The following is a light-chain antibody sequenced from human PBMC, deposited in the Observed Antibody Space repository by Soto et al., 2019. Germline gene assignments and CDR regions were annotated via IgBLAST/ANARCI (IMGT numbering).Light chain of an antibody. V-gene: IGKV3-15*01. CDR3: QQYNNWPPYT. CDR2: GAS. J-gene: IGKJ2*01. CDR1: QSVSSN. Sequence: EIVMTQSPATLSVSPGERATLSCRASQSVSSNLAWYQQKPGQAPRLLIYGASTRATGIPARFSGSVSGTEFTLTISSLQSEDFAVSYCQQYNNWPPYTFGQGTKLEIK.